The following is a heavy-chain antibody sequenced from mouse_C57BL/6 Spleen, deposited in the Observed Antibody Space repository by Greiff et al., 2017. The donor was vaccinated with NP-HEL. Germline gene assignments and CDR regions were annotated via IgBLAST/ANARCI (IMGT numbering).Heavy chain of an antibody. CDR1: GYTFTSYW. Sequence: QVQLQQPGAELVMPGASVKLSCKASGYTFTSYWMHWVKQRPGQGLEWIGEIDPSASYTNYNQKFKGKSTLTVDKSSRTSYMPLSSLTPKDSAVYYCASSLYGSSYYDYWGQGTTLTVSS. J-gene: IGHJ2*01. CDR3: ASSLYGSSYYDY. V-gene: IGHV1-69*01. D-gene: IGHD1-1*01. CDR2: IDPSASYT.